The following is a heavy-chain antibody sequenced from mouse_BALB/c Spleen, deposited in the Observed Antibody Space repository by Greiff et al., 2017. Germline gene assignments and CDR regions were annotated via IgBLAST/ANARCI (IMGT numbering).Heavy chain of an antibody. Sequence: EVQLVESGGGLVKPGGSLKLSCAASGFTFSSYAMSWVRQTPEKRLEWVASISSGGSTYYPDSVKGRFTISRDNARNILYLQMSSLRSEDTAMYYCANFYYDYDWFAYWGQGTLVTVSA. J-gene: IGHJ3*01. CDR2: ISSGGST. D-gene: IGHD2-4*01. CDR1: GFTFSSYA. CDR3: ANFYYDYDWFAY. V-gene: IGHV5-6-5*01.